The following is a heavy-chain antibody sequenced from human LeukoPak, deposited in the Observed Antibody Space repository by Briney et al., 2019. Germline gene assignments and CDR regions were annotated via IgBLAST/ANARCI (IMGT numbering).Heavy chain of an antibody. V-gene: IGHV3-30-3*01. D-gene: IGHD3-22*01. CDR1: GFTFSSYG. CDR3: ARDDRDYDSSGYYLVTYFDY. CDR2: ISYDGSNL. Sequence: HPGRSLRLSCAASGFTFSSYGMHWVRQAPGKGLEWVAVISYDGSNLDYADSVKGRFTISTDNAKKTLNLQMNSLRVEDTAVYYCARDDRDYDSSGYYLVTYFDYWGQGTLVTVSS. J-gene: IGHJ4*02.